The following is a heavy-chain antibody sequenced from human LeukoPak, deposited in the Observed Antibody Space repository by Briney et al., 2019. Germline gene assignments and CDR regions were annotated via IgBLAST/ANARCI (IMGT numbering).Heavy chain of an antibody. CDR2: IYYSGST. V-gene: IGHV4-39*01. CDR1: GGSISRSSYY. Sequence: SETLSLTCTVSGGSISRSSYYWGWIRQPPGKGLEWIGSIYYSGSTYYNPSLKRRVTISVDTPKNQFSLKLSSVTAADTAVYYCARTPMVAPDYWGQGTLATVSS. J-gene: IGHJ4*02. D-gene: IGHD4/OR15-4a*01. CDR3: ARTPMVAPDY.